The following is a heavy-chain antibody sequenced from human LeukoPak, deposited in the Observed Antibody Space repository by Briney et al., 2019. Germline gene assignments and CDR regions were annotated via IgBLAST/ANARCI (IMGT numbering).Heavy chain of an antibody. D-gene: IGHD3-3*01. V-gene: IGHV3-48*04. CDR3: ARDLEGTTIFGVVIPLFYMDV. CDR2: ISSSSSTI. CDR1: GFTVSINY. Sequence: PGGSLRLSCAASGFTVSINYMSWVRQAPGKGLEWVSYISSSSSTIYYADSVKGRFTISRDNAKNTLYLQMNSLRAEDTAVYYCARDLEGTTIFGVVIPLFYMDVWGKGTTVTVSS. J-gene: IGHJ6*03.